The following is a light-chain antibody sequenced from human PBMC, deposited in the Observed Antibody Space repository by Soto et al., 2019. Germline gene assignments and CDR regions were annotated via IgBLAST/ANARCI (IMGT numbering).Light chain of an antibody. J-gene: IGLJ2*01. V-gene: IGLV3-21*01. Sequence: SYELTQPPSVSVAPGMTARITCGGNDIGSKSVHWYQQKPGQAPVLVIYYEIDRPSGIPERFSGSNSGNTATLTITRVDAGDEADYYCHVWDSDTHHVVFGGGTKLTVL. CDR3: HVWDSDTHHVV. CDR2: YEI. CDR1: DIGSKS.